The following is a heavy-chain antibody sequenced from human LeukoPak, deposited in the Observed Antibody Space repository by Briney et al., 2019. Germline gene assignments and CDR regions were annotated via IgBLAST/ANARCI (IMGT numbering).Heavy chain of an antibody. CDR2: TIPIFGTA. CDR3: ARDEDSSSWYYFDY. D-gene: IGHD6-13*01. Sequence: SVKVSCTASGGTFSSYAISWVRQAPGQGLEWMGGTIPIFGTANYAQKFQGRVTITADESTSTAYMELSSLRSEDTAVYYCARDEDSSSWYYFDYWGQGTLVTVSS. J-gene: IGHJ4*02. CDR1: GGTFSSYA. V-gene: IGHV1-69*13.